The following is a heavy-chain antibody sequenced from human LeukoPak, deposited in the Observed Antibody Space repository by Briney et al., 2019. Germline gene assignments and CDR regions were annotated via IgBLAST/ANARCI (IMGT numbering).Heavy chain of an antibody. Sequence: PSETLSLTCTVSGGSISNYYWSWIRQPPGKGLEWIGYIFYSGSTNYNPSLKSRVTISVDTSKNQFSLKLSSVTAADTAVYYCARRVFAYFGYWGQGTLVTVSS. V-gene: IGHV4-59*01. CDR3: ARRVFAYFGY. J-gene: IGHJ4*02. CDR2: IFYSGST. D-gene: IGHD3-3*01. CDR1: GGSISNYY.